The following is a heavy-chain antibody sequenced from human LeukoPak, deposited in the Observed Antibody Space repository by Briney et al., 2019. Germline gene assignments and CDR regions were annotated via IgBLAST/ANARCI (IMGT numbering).Heavy chain of an antibody. J-gene: IGHJ6*03. CDR2: ISSSGSTI. CDR1: GFTFSSYE. CDR3: ARDLDYYYYMDV. V-gene: IGHV3-48*03. Sequence: GGSLRLSCAASGFTFSSYEMNWVRQAPGKGLEWVSYISSSGSTIYYADSVKGRFTISRDNAKNSLYLQMNSLTAGDTAVYYCARDLDYYYYMDVWGKGTTVTISS.